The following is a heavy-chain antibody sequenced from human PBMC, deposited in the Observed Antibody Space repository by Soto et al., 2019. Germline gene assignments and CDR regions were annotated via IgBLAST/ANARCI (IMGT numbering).Heavy chain of an antibody. CDR2: IKQDGSEK. Sequence: LRLSCAASGFTFSSYWMSWVRQAPGKGLEWVANIKQDGSEKYYVDSVKGRFTISRDNAKNSLYLQMNSLRAEDTAVYYCARDRHYDFWSGYKDPMSWFDPWGQGTPVPVSS. CDR1: GFTFSSYW. V-gene: IGHV3-7*03. J-gene: IGHJ5*02. CDR3: ARDRHYDFWSGYKDPMSWFDP. D-gene: IGHD3-3*01.